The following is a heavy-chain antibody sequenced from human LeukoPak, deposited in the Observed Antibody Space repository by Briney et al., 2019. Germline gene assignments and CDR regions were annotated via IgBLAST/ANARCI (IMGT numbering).Heavy chain of an antibody. J-gene: IGHJ6*03. CDR1: GYTFTSYD. Sequence: SVKVSCKASGYTFTSYDVNWVRQATGQGLEWMGWMNPNSGNTGYAQKFQGRVTITRNTSISTAYMELSSLRSEDTAVYYCARAFGETYYMDVWGKGTTVTVSS. V-gene: IGHV1-8*03. CDR3: ARAFGETYYMDV. CDR2: MNPNSGNT. D-gene: IGHD3-10*01.